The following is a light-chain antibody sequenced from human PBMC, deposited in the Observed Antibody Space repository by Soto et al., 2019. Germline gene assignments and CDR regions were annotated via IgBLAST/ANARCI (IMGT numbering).Light chain of an antibody. CDR1: SSDVGSYNL. CDR2: EGS. CDR3: CSYAGNSTHYV. J-gene: IGLJ1*01. V-gene: IGLV2-23*01. Sequence: QSALTQPASVSGSPGQSITISCTGTSSDVGSYNLVSWYQQHPGKAPKLMIYEGSKRPSGVSNRFSGSKSGNTASLTISGLQAEDEADYDCCSYAGNSTHYVFGTGTKLTVL.